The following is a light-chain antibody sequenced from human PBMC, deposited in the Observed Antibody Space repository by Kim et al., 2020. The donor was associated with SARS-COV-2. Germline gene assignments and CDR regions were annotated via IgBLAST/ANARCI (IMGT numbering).Light chain of an antibody. CDR3: QAWDSITVV. CDR1: TSGDTY. J-gene: IGLJ2*01. V-gene: IGLV3-1*01. CDR2: QDT. Sequence: STSPGQTATSTGSGATSGDTYASWYQQRPGQSPVLVIYQDTTRPSGIPERFSGSNSGNTATLTICGTQAMDEADYYCQAWDSITVVFGGGTQLTVL.